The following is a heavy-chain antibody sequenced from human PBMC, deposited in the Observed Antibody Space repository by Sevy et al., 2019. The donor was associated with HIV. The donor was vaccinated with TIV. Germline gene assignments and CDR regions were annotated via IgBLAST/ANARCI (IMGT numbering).Heavy chain of an antibody. CDR2: VSGSGGTI. CDR1: GFTFTSYA. V-gene: IGHV3-23*01. Sequence: GESLKISCAASGFTFTSYAMSWVRQAPGRGLEWVSTVSGSGGTIYYADSVKGRFTISRDNSKNTLYLQMNSLRAEDTAVYYCAKESAHFDCWGQGTLVTVSS. J-gene: IGHJ4*02. CDR3: AKESAHFDC.